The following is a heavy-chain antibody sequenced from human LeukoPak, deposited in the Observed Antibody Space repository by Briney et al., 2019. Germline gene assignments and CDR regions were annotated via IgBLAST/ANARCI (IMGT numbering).Heavy chain of an antibody. Sequence: HPGGSLRLSCAASGFTFSSYGMHWVRQAPGKGLEWVAFIRYDGSNKYYADSVKGRFTISRDNSKNTLYLQMNSLRAEDTAVYYCAKDDYYDSSGPIDYWGQGTLVTVSS. CDR1: GFTFSSYG. CDR2: IRYDGSNK. CDR3: AKDDYYDSSGPIDY. J-gene: IGHJ4*02. V-gene: IGHV3-30*02. D-gene: IGHD3-22*01.